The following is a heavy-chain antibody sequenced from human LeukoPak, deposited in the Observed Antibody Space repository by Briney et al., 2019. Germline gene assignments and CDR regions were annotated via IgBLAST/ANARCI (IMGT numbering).Heavy chain of an antibody. CDR3: AREFSSKLEWLAYVTGDDAFDV. D-gene: IGHD3-3*01. V-gene: IGHV1-2*02. J-gene: IGHJ3*01. Sequence: ASVKVSCKAFGYSFTGYHLHWVRQAPRQGLEWMGWVNPKTGGTNYARKFQGRVTMTRDTSINTVNMELSRLTSDDTAVYYCAREFSSKLEWLAYVTGDDAFDVWGKGTMITVS. CDR1: GYSFTGYH. CDR2: VNPKTGGT.